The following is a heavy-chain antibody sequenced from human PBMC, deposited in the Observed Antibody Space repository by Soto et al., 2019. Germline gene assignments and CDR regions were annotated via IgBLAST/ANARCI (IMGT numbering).Heavy chain of an antibody. CDR1: GGSISSSSYY. CDR2: IYYSGST. J-gene: IGHJ4*02. CDR3: ARDGYCSGGSCSTFDY. V-gene: IGHV4-39*02. Sequence: QLQLQESGPGLVKPSETLSLTCTVSGGSISSSSYYWGWIRQPPGKGLEWIGSIYYSGSTYYNPSLKSRVTISVDTSKNQFSLKLSSVTAADTAVYYCARDGYCSGGSCSTFDYWGQGTLVTVSS. D-gene: IGHD2-15*01.